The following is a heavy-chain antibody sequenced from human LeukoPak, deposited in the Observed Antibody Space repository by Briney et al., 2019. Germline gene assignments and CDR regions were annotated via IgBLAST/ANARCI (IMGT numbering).Heavy chain of an antibody. CDR3: ARGGDYDFWSGYGPLDY. Sequence: GASVKVSCKASGYTFTSYDINWVRQATGQGLEWMGWMNPNSGNTGYAQKFQGRVTITRNTSISTAYMELSSLRSEDTAVYYCARGGDYDFWSGYGPLDYWGQGTLVTVSS. J-gene: IGHJ4*02. CDR1: GYTFTSYD. CDR2: MNPNSGNT. D-gene: IGHD3-3*01. V-gene: IGHV1-8*03.